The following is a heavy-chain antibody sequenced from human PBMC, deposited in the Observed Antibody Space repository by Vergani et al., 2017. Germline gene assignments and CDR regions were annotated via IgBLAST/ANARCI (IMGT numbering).Heavy chain of an antibody. CDR1: GFTFSSYG. Sequence: QVQLVESGGGVVQPGRSLRLSCAASGFTFSSYGMHWVRQAPGKGLEWVAVLWYDGNNKYYADSVKGRFTISRDNSKNTLYLQMRSLRAEDTAVYYCARGRSGNYLMAVWGQGTLVTVSS. V-gene: IGHV3-33*01. CDR3: ARGRSGNYLMAV. CDR2: LWYDGNNK. J-gene: IGHJ4*02. D-gene: IGHD1-26*01.